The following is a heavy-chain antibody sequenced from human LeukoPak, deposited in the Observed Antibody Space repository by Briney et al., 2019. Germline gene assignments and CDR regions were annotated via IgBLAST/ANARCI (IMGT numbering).Heavy chain of an antibody. CDR1: GFTFDDYA. Sequence: PGRSLRLSCAASGFTFDDYAMHWVRQAPGEGLEWVSGICWNSGSIGYADSVKGRFTTSRDNAKNSLYLQMNSLRAEDTALYYCAKDSSIRSSWSLTFDYWGQGTLVTVSS. V-gene: IGHV3-9*01. CDR2: ICWNSGSI. J-gene: IGHJ4*02. D-gene: IGHD6-13*01. CDR3: AKDSSIRSSWSLTFDY.